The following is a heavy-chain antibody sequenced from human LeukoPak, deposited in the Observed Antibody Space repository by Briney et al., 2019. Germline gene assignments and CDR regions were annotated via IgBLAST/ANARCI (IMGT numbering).Heavy chain of an antibody. V-gene: IGHV4-59*08. CDR2: IYYSGST. D-gene: IGHD6-6*01. CDR1: GGSISSYY. Sequence: AETLSLTCTVSGGSISSYYWNWIRQPPGKGLEWIGYIYYSGSTNYNPSLKSRVTTLVDTSKNQFSLRLSSVTAADTAVYYCAREYSSSSGRRAFDFWGQGTMVTVSS. J-gene: IGHJ3*01. CDR3: AREYSSSSGRRAFDF.